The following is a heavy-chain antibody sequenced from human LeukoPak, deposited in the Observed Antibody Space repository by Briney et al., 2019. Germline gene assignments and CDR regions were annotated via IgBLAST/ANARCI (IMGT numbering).Heavy chain of an antibody. CDR2: INPSGGRT. CDR1: GYTFTSYY. Sequence: ASVKVSCKASGYTFTSYYMHWVRQAPGQGLEWMEIINPSGGRTSYAQKFQGRVTMTRDTSTSTAYMELSSLRSEDTAVYYCAREGTRLYSGSFDYWGQGTLVTVSS. CDR3: AREGTRLYSGSFDY. J-gene: IGHJ4*02. V-gene: IGHV1-46*03. D-gene: IGHD1-26*01.